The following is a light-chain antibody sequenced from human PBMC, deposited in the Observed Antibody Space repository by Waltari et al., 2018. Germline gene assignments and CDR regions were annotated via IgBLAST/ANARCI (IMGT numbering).Light chain of an antibody. CDR3: QLWDTSNDRVV. CDR2: EDT. V-gene: IGLV3-21*02. Sequence: LSQPPSLSVAPGQTATITCGGNNIESESVHWYQQKPGQAPLVVLLEDTARPPGIPRRFSGSNSGNKATLTISRVEAGDEADYYCQLWDTSNDRVVFGGGT. J-gene: IGLJ3*02. CDR1: NIESES.